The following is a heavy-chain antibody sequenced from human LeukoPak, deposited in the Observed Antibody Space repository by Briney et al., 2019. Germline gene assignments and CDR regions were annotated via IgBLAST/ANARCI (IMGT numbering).Heavy chain of an antibody. CDR3: ARFRGYCSSTSCYELDV. CDR2: INPNSGGT. V-gene: IGHV1-2*02. CDR1: GYTFTGYY. D-gene: IGHD2-2*03. J-gene: IGHJ6*02. Sequence: ASVKVSCKASGYTFTGYYMHWVRQAPGQGLEWMGWINPNSGGTNYAQKFQGRVTMTRDTSISTAYMELSRLRSDDTAVYYCARFRGYCSSTSCYELDVWGQGTTVTVS.